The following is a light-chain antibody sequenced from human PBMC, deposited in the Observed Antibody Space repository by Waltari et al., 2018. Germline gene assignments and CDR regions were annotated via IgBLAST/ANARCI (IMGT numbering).Light chain of an antibody. CDR3: CSYTGYYNLRV. CDR2: DVS. J-gene: IGLJ1*01. Sequence: QSVLTQPRSVSGSPGPSVVISCTGTSNNATDHNHVSSYQHHPAKAPKLIIFDVSGRLSGVPHRFSGSKSGNTASLTISGLQPEDEADYYCCSYTGYYNLRVFGTGTMVTVL. CDR1: SNNATDHNH. V-gene: IGLV2-11*01.